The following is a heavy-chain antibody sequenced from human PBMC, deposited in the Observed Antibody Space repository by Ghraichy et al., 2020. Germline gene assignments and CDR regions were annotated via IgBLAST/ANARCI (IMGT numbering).Heavy chain of an antibody. J-gene: IGHJ4*02. Sequence: GGSLRLSCAASGFTVSSNYMSWVRQAPGKGLEWVSVIYSGGSTYYADSVKGRFTISRDNSKNTLYLQMNSLRAEDTAVYYCARVPTVVNGARWVDYWGQGTLVTVSS. D-gene: IGHD4-23*01. CDR1: GFTVSSNY. V-gene: IGHV3-66*01. CDR2: IYSGGST. CDR3: ARVPTVVNGARWVDY.